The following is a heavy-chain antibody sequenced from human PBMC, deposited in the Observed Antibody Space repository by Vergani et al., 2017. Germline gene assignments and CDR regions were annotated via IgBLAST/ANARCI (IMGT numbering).Heavy chain of an antibody. CDR1: GFTFSSYA. J-gene: IGHJ6*03. V-gene: IGHV3-23*04. Sequence: EVQLVESGGGLVQPGGSLRLSCAASGFTFSSYAMSWVRQAPGKGLEWVSAISGSGGSTYYADSVKGRFTISRDNPKNTLYLQMNSLRAEDTAVYYCARGGRYYYYMDVWGKGTTVTVSS. CDR3: ARGGRYYYYMDV. CDR2: ISGSGGST.